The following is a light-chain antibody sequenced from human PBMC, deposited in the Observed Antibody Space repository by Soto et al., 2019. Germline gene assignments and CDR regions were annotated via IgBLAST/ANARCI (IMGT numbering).Light chain of an antibody. CDR2: EVT. J-gene: IGLJ2*01. Sequence: QSVLAQPASVSGSPGQSITISCTGTRSDIGRYNYVSWYQQRPGKAPKLLIYEVTYWPSGVSARFSGSKSGSTASLTISGLQAEDEADYYCSSYSTTTSPHVLFGGGTKVTVL. V-gene: IGLV2-14*01. CDR3: SSYSTTTSPHVL. CDR1: RSDIGRYNY.